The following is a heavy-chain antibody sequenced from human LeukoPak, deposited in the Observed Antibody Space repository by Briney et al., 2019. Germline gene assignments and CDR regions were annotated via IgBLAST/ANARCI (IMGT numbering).Heavy chain of an antibody. CDR3: ARDRAVSPFDY. J-gene: IGHJ4*02. CDR2: IKQDGSEK. V-gene: IGHV3-7*01. CDR1: GFTLSSYW. D-gene: IGHD5/OR15-5a*01. Sequence: GGSLRLSCVASGFTLSSYWMSWVRQAPGKGLEWVANIKQDGSEKYYVDSVKGRFTISRDNAKNSLYLQMNSLRAEDTAVYSCARDRAVSPFDYWGQGTLVTVSS.